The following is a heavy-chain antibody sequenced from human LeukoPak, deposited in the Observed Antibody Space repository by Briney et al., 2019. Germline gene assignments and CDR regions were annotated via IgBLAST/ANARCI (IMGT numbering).Heavy chain of an antibody. CDR1: GGSISNYY. CDR2: IYYGGNT. CDR3: ARDEGAGAPYFDY. D-gene: IGHD1-26*01. Sequence: SSETLSLTCTVSGGSISNYYWSWIRQPPGKGLEWIGYIYYGGNTNYNPSLESRVTISVDTSKNQFSLKLSSVTAADTAVYYCARDEGAGAPYFDYWGQGTLVTVSS. V-gene: IGHV4-59*01. J-gene: IGHJ4*02.